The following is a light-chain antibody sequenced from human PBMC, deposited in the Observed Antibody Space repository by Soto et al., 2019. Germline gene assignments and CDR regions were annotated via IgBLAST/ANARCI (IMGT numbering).Light chain of an antibody. J-gene: IGLJ2*01. V-gene: IGLV2-23*02. CDR2: EVS. CDR1: SSDVGSYNL. Sequence: QSVLTQPASVSGSPGQSITISCTGTSSDVGSYNLVSWYHQHPGKAPKLLISEVSKRPSGVSDRFSGSKSGNTASLTISGLQAEDEADYYCCSYAGPTTFVVFGGGTKLTVL. CDR3: CSYAGPTTFVV.